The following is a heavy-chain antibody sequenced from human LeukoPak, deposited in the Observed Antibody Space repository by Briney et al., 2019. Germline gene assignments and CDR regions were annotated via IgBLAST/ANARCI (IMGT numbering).Heavy chain of an antibody. Sequence: GGSLRLSCAVSGFTFSSFWMNWVRQAPGKGLEWVANIKQDGSEKYYVDSVKGRFTISRDNAKNSLYLQMNSLRAEDTAVYYCARVRDSSGYSYYYYGMDVWGQGTTVTVSS. J-gene: IGHJ6*02. CDR3: ARVRDSSGYSYYYYGMDV. CDR1: GFTFSSFW. V-gene: IGHV3-7*05. CDR2: IKQDGSEK. D-gene: IGHD3-22*01.